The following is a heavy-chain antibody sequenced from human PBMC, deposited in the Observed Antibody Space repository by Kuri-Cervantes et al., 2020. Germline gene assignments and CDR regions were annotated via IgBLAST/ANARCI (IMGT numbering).Heavy chain of an antibody. CDR2: INPNSGGT. CDR1: GYTFTSYG. D-gene: IGHD1-26*01. V-gene: IGHV1-2*02. J-gene: IGHJ3*02. Sequence: ASVKVSCKASGYTFTSYGISWVRQAPGQGLEWMGWINPNSGGTNYAQKFQGRVTMTRDTSISTAYMELRSLRSDDTAVYYCARLSGSDAFDIWGQGTMVTVSS. CDR3: ARLSGSDAFDI.